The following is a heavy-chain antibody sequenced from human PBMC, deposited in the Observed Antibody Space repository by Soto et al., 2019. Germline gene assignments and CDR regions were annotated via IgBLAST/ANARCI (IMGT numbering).Heavy chain of an antibody. V-gene: IGHV1-69*13. J-gene: IGHJ6*02. CDR2: IIPIFNTP. Sequence: ASVQVSCKASGGTFNTYAISWVRQAPGQGLEWMGGIIPIFNTPNYAQRFQGRVTITADESTSTAYMELSSLRSEDTALYYCARDKTGTNYYNGLDVWGQGTTVTVSS. D-gene: IGHD1-1*01. CDR3: ARDKTGTNYYNGLDV. CDR1: GGTFNTYA.